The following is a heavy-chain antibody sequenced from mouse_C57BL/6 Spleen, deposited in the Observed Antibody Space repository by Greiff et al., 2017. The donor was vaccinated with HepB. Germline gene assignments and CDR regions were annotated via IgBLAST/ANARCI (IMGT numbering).Heavy chain of an antibody. J-gene: IGHJ2*01. CDR1: GYTFTSYW. D-gene: IGHD2-4*01. CDR3: AMITGYFDY. V-gene: IGHV1-59*01. CDR2: IDPSDSYT. Sequence: VQLQQPGAELVRPGTSVKLSCKASGYTFTSYWMHWVKQRPGQGLEWIGVIDPSDSYTNYNQKFKGKATLTVDTSSSTAYMQLSSLTSEDSAVYYCAMITGYFDYWGQGTTLTVSS.